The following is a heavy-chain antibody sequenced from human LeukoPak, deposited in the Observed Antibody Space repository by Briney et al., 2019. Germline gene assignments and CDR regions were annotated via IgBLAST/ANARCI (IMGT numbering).Heavy chain of an antibody. Sequence: SETLSLTCNVSGDSISRSRHFWAWIRQSPGRGLEWIGYIYNSGSTFYNPSLKSRVTISVDTSKNQFSLRLSSVTAADTAVYYCARAPTAHDYDFWSGYYIGPGWHPMDVWGKGTTVTVSS. V-gene: IGHV4-39*07. CDR2: IYNSGST. D-gene: IGHD3-3*01. CDR3: ARAPTAHDYDFWSGYYIGPGWHPMDV. J-gene: IGHJ6*04. CDR1: GDSISRSRHF.